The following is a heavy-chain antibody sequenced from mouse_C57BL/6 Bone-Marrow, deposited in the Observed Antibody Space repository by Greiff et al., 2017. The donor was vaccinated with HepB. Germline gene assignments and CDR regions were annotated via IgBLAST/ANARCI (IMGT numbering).Heavy chain of an antibody. CDR3: TSYYYGSSYVDY. Sequence: VQLQQSGAELVRPGASVKLSCTASGFNIKDSYMHWVKQRPEQGLEWIGRIDPEDGDTEYAPKFQGKATMTADTSSNTAYLQLSSLTSEDTAVYCCTSYYYGSSYVDYWGQGTTLTVSS. CDR1: GFNIKDSY. D-gene: IGHD1-1*01. V-gene: IGHV14-1*01. CDR2: IDPEDGDT. J-gene: IGHJ2*01.